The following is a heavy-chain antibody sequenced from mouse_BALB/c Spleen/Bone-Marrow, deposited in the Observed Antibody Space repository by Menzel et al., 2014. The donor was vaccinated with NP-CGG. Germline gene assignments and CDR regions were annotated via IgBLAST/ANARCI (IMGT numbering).Heavy chain of an antibody. J-gene: IGHJ3*01. Sequence: SGTVLARPGASVKMSCKASGYSFTSYWVHWVKQRPGQGLEWIGAVYPGNSDATYNQKFKGKAKLTAVTSASTAYMELSSLTNEDSAVYYCTFLVKEDFAYWGQGTLVTVSA. D-gene: IGHD2-10*02. CDR3: TFLVKEDFAY. CDR2: VYPGNSDA. V-gene: IGHV1-5*01. CDR1: GYSFTSYW.